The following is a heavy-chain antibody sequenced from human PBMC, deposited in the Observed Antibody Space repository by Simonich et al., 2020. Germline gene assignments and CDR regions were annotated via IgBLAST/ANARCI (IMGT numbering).Heavy chain of an antibody. V-gene: IGHV4-34*01. CDR3: ARTQKTTVTYYFDY. J-gene: IGHJ4*02. CDR2: INHSGHP. D-gene: IGHD4-17*01. Sequence: QVQLQQWGAGLLKPSETLSLTCAVYGGSFSGYYWSWIRQPPGKGVEWIGEINHSGHPNYNQSLKSRVTISVDTSKNQYSRKLSSVTAADTAVYYCARTQKTTVTYYFDYWGQGTLVTVSS. CDR1: GGSFSGYY.